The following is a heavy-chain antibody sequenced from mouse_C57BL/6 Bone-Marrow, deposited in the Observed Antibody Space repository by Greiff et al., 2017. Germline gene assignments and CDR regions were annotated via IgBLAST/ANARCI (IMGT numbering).Heavy chain of an antibody. J-gene: IGHJ2*01. Sequence: VKLVESGAELVKPGASVKLSCKASGYTFTSYWMQWVKQRPGQGLEWIGEIDPSDSYTNYNQKFKGKATLTVDTSSSTAYMQRSSLTSEDSAVYYCASTTVVATDYFDYWGQGTTLTVSS. V-gene: IGHV1-50*01. CDR3: ASTTVVATDYFDY. D-gene: IGHD1-1*01. CDR1: GYTFTSYW. CDR2: IDPSDSYT.